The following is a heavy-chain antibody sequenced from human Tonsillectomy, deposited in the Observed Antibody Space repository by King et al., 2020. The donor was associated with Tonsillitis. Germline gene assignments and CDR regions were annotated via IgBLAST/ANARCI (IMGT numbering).Heavy chain of an antibody. V-gene: IGHV4-39*07. CDR2: IYYSGST. CDR1: GGSVSSSSYY. J-gene: IGHJ4*02. D-gene: IGHD3-22*01. CDR3: ATRDRYYDISGYYSFNGY. Sequence: QLQESGPGLVKPSETLSLTCSVSGGSVSSSSYYWGWIRQPPGKGLEWIGTIYYSGSTNYNPSLKTRVTISVDTSKNQFSLKLSSVTAADTSVYYCATRDRYYDISGYYSFNGYWGQGTLVTVSS.